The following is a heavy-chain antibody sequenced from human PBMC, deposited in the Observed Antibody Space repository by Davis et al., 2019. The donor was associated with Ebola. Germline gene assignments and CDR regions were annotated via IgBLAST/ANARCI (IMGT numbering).Heavy chain of an antibody. V-gene: IGHV4-61*09. CDR3: ARRTTDFWSGYHFWDDY. J-gene: IGHJ4*02. D-gene: IGHD3-3*01. Sequence: PSETLSLTCTVSGGSISSGSYYWSWIRQPAGKGLEWIGHIYTSGSTNYNPSLKSRVTISVDTSKNQFSLKLSSVTAADTAVYYCARRTTDFWSGYHFWDDYWGQGTLVTVSS. CDR2: IYTSGST. CDR1: GGSISSGSYY.